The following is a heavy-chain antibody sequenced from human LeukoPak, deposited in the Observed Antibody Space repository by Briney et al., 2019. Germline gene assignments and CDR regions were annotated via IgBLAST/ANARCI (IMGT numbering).Heavy chain of an antibody. J-gene: IGHJ4*02. CDR2: IKKDGSEK. CDR3: ARDLYRIVVVPHYFDY. Sequence: SGGSLRLSCAASGFTVSRNYMSWVRQAPGKGLEWVANIKKDGSEKYYVDSVKGRFTISRDNAKNSLYLQMNSLRAEDTAVYYCARDLYRIVVVPHYFDYWGQGTLVTVSS. D-gene: IGHD3-22*01. CDR1: GFTVSRNY. V-gene: IGHV3-7*01.